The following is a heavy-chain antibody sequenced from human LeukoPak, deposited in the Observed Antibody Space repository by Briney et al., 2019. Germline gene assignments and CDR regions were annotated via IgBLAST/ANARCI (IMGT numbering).Heavy chain of an antibody. CDR1: GYTFTSYG. J-gene: IGHJ4*02. D-gene: IGHD3-9*01. Sequence: ASETVSCKASGYTFTSYGISRVRQAPGQRLEWMGWISAYNGNTNYAQNLQGRVTITTDTSTSTAYMELRCLRSDDTAVYYCARPYYDILTGYYYFDYWGQGTLVTVSS. V-gene: IGHV1-18*01. CDR3: ARPYYDILTGYYYFDY. CDR2: ISAYNGNT.